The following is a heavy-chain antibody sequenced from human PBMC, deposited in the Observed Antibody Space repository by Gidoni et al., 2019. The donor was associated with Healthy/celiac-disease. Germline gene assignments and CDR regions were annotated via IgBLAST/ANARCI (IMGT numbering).Heavy chain of an antibody. D-gene: IGHD6-19*01. CDR1: GGTFSSYA. J-gene: IGHJ6*02. Sequence: QVQLVQSGAEVKKPGSSVKVSCKASGGTFSSYAISWVRQAPGQGLEWMGGIIPIFGTANYAQKFQGRVTITADESTSTAYMELSSLRSEDTAVYYRARDSGIAVAGTYYYGMDVWGQGTTVTVSS. CDR2: IIPIFGTA. CDR3: ARDSGIAVAGTYYYGMDV. V-gene: IGHV1-69*01.